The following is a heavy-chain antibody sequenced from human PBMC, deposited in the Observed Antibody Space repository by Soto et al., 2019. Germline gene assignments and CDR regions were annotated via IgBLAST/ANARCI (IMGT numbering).Heavy chain of an antibody. CDR3: ARDLAAVPRAFDY. V-gene: IGHV4-59*01. CDR1: GGSISSYF. Sequence: SETLSLTCTDSGGSISSYFYIWVRQPPGKGLEWIGSVYYTGTTDYNPSLKSRVTISVDTSKTQFSLNLRSVTAADTAVYYCARDLAAVPRAFDYWGRGTLVTVS. D-gene: IGHD6-13*01. J-gene: IGHJ4*02. CDR2: VYYTGTT.